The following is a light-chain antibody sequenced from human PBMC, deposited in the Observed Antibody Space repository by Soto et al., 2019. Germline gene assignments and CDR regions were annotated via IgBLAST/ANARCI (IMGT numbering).Light chain of an antibody. V-gene: IGKV1-5*01. CDR1: QGISGW. CDR2: DAS. J-gene: IGKJ1*01. CDR3: QQYDSFSVWT. Sequence: DIQMTQSTSTLSASVGDRVTITCRASQGISGWLAWYQQKAGKAPRLLIFDASSLMSGVPSRFSGSGYGTEFTLTINRLQPDDSATYYCQQYDSFSVWTFGQGTKVDIK.